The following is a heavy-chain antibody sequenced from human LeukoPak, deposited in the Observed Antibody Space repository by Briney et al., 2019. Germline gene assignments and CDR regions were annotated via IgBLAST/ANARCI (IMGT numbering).Heavy chain of an antibody. CDR3: VRDDPGVQQERRLSPFDI. CDR1: GFTFSNYG. D-gene: IGHD1-1*01. V-gene: IGHV3-30*02. CDR2: IPYDGTNK. Sequence: GGSLRLSCAPSGFTFSNYGMHWVRQAPGKGLEWVAFIPYDGTNKYYADSVKGRFTISRDDAKSSLYLQMDSLRVEDTALYYCVRDDPGVQQERRLSPFDIWGQGTMVTVSS. J-gene: IGHJ3*02.